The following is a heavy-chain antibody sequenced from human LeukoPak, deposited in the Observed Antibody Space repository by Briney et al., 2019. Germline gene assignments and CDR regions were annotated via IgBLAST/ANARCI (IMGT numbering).Heavy chain of an antibody. D-gene: IGHD4-17*01. CDR1: GFTFSSYS. CDR2: ISSSSSYI. Sequence: GGSLRLSCAASGFTFSSYSMNWVRQAPGKGLEWVSSISSSSSYIYYADSVKGRFTISRDNAKNSLYLQMNSLRAEDTAVYYCARARSDDYGDYYDAFDTWGQGTMVTVSS. CDR3: ARARSDDYGDYYDAFDT. V-gene: IGHV3-21*01. J-gene: IGHJ3*02.